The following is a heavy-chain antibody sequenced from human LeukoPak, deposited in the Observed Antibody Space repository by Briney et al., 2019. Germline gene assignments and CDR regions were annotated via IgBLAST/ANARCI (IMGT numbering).Heavy chain of an antibody. Sequence: PSETLSLTCAVYGGSFSGYYWSWIRQPPGKGLEWIGEINHSGSTNYYPSLKSRVTISVDTSKNQFSLKQSSVTAADTAVYYCASMNWWELLSFDYWGQGTLVTVSS. J-gene: IGHJ4*02. D-gene: IGHD1-26*01. V-gene: IGHV4-34*01. CDR1: GGSFSGYY. CDR3: ASMNWWELLSFDY. CDR2: INHSGST.